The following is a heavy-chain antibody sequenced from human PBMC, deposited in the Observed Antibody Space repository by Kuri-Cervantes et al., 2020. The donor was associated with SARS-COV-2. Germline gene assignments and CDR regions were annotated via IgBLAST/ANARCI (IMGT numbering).Heavy chain of an antibody. CDR1: GFTFSSYS. V-gene: IGHV3-48*01. D-gene: IGHD3-16*01. Sequence: GGSLRLSCAASGFTFSSYSMNWVRQAPGKGLEWVSYIRGGGSTIFYADSVKGRFTISGDNAKSSIYLQMNSLRAEDTAVYYCARDLAYAFDYWGRGVLVTVSS. J-gene: IGHJ4*02. CDR3: ARDLAYAFDY. CDR2: IRGGGSTI.